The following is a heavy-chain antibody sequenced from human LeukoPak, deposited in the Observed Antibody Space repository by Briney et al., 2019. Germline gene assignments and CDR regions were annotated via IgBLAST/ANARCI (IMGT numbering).Heavy chain of an antibody. D-gene: IGHD2-2*01. CDR1: GGSISSGGYY. CDR2: SYDSGST. V-gene: IGHV4-31*03. Sequence: SETLSLTCTVSGGSISSGGYYWSWIRQHPGKGREWSGYSYDSGSTYYNPSLRSRVTISVVTSQNRFSLKLSFVTAADTAVYYCARASPAPDYWGQGTLVTVSS. J-gene: IGHJ4*02. CDR3: ARASPAPDY.